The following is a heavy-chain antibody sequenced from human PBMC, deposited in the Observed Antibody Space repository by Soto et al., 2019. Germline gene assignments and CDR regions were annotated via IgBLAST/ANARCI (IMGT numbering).Heavy chain of an antibody. CDR1: GYTFTDYY. J-gene: IGHJ4*02. CDR3: AKNQERELPRVIDF. CDR2: INPNSGGT. D-gene: IGHD1-7*01. V-gene: IGHV1-2*02. Sequence: ASVKVSCKASGYTFTDYYMHWVRQAPGQGLEWMGWINPNSGGTNYAQKFQGRVTMTRDTSISTAYMELSSLRAEDTALYYCAKNQERELPRVIDFWGQGTLVTVSS.